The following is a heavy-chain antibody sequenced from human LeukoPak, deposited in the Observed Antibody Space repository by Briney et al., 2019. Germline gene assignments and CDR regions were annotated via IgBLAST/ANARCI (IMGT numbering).Heavy chain of an antibody. J-gene: IGHJ4*02. Sequence: PSETLSLTCTVSGGSISSYYWSWIRQPPGKGLEWIGYIYYSGSTNYNPPLKSRVTISVDTSKNQFSLKLSSVTAADTAVYYCARMGAIYGDHYFDYWGQGTLVTVSS. D-gene: IGHD4-17*01. V-gene: IGHV4-59*01. CDR3: ARMGAIYGDHYFDY. CDR2: IYYSGST. CDR1: GGSISSYY.